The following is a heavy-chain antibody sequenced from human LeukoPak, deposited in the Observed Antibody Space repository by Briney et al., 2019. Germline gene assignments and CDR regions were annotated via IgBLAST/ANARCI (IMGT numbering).Heavy chain of an antibody. J-gene: IGHJ4*02. CDR3: ARDPGVHVALDY. V-gene: IGHV1-46*01. CDR1: GYTFTSYY. CDR2: INPSGGST. D-gene: IGHD3-10*01. Sequence: ASVKVSCKASGYTFTSYYMHWVRQAPGQGLEWMGIINPSGGSTSYAQKFQGRVTMTTDTSTSTVYMELSSLRSEDTAVYYCARDPGVHVALDYWGQGTQVTVSS.